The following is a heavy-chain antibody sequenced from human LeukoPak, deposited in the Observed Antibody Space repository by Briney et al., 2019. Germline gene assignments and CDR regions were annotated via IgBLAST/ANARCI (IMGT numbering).Heavy chain of an antibody. V-gene: IGHV3-43*01. D-gene: IGHD2-21*02. J-gene: IGHJ4*02. CDR3: AKEVDCPSDCLFFHS. CDR2: INRRGHT. Sequence: PGGSLRLSCAASGFTFDRFTIHWVRQTPGKGLEWVSLINRRGHTFYADSVKGRFTISGGNSRNSVFLQMNSLRPEDTALYHCAKEVDCPSDCLFFHSWGQGTLVTVST. CDR1: GFTFDRFT.